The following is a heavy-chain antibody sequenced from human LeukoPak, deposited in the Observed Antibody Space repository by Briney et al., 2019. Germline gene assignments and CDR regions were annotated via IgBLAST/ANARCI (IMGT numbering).Heavy chain of an antibody. D-gene: IGHD6-19*01. CDR2: ISGSDGST. V-gene: IGHV3-23*01. CDR1: GFTFSSYW. Sequence: GGSLRLSCAASGFTFSSYWMNWVRQAPGKGLEWVSGISGSDGSTNYADSVKGRLTISRDNSKNTLYLQMNSLRAEDTAVYYCARVSSGWYGLEYWGQGTLVTVSS. CDR3: ARVSSGWYGLEY. J-gene: IGHJ4*02.